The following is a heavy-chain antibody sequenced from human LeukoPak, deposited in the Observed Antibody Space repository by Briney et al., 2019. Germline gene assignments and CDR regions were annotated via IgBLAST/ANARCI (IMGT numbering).Heavy chain of an antibody. CDR2: ISYDGSNK. J-gene: IGHJ4*02. Sequence: PGGSLRLSCAASGFTLSSYAMHWVRQAPGKGLEWVAVISYDGSNKYYADSVKGRFTISRDNSKNTLYLQMNSLRAEDTAVYYCARVLVVGATTVYFDYWRQATLVSVSS. D-gene: IGHD1-26*01. V-gene: IGHV3-30-3*01. CDR3: ARVLVVGATTVYFDY. CDR1: GFTLSSYA.